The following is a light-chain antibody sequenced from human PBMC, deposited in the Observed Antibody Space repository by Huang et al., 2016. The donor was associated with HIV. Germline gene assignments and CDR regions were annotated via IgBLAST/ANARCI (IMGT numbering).Light chain of an antibody. CDR1: QSVNNNF. J-gene: IGKJ1*01. CDR2: GAS. CDR3: HQYGDSRGT. V-gene: IGKV3-20*01. Sequence: EIVLTQSPGTLSLSPGERATLSCRARQSVNNNFLAWYQQKPGQAPRLLFYGASSRATGVPDRFSGSGSGTDFTLTISRLEPEDFAVYYCHQYGDSRGTFGQGTKVEIK.